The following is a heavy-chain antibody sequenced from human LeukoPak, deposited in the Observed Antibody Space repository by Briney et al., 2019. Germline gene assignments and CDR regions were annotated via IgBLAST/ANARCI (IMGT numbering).Heavy chain of an antibody. V-gene: IGHV1-69*04. J-gene: IGHJ4*02. CDR3: ARDKRRYSSGWSDY. Sequence: EASVKVSCKASGGTFSSYAISWVRQAPGQGLEWMGRIIPILGIANYAQKFQGRVTITADRSTSTAYMELSSLRSEDTAVYYCARDKRRYSSGWSDYWGQGNLVTVSS. CDR1: GGTFSSYA. D-gene: IGHD6-19*01. CDR2: IIPILGIA.